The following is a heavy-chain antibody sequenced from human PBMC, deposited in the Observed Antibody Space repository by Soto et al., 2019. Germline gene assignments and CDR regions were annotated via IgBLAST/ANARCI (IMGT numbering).Heavy chain of an antibody. J-gene: IGHJ6*02. CDR1: GYTFTSYY. CDR3: ASRIVVVPAAPNHYYYGMDV. D-gene: IGHD2-2*01. CDR2: INPSGGNT. Sequence: ASVKVSCKASGYTFTSYYMHWVRQAPGQGLEWMGIINPSGGNTSYAQKFQGRVTMARDTSTSTVYMELSSLRSEDTAVYYCASRIVVVPAAPNHYYYGMDVWGQGTTVTVSS. V-gene: IGHV1-46*01.